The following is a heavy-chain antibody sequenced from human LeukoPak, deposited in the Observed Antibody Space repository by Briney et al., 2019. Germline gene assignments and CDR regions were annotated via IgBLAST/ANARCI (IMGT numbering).Heavy chain of an antibody. J-gene: IGHJ4*02. CDR1: GGTFSSYA. CDR2: IIPIFGTA. D-gene: IGHD2-2*01. V-gene: IGHV1-69*05. CDR3: ARGAGSCSTTSCSLGY. Sequence: ASVKVSCKASGGTFSSYAISWVRQAPGQGLEWMGGIIPIFGTANYAQKFQGRVTITTDESTSTAYMELSSLRSEDTAVYYCARGAGSCSTTSCSLGYWGQGTLVTVSS.